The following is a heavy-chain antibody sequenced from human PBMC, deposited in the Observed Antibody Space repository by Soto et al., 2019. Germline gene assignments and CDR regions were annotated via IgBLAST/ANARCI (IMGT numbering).Heavy chain of an antibody. CDR1: GGAFNGYY. V-gene: IGHV4-34*01. CDR3: ARAGAALVRGSIGGFDY. Sequence: QVHLQQWGAGLLKPSATLSLTCAVNGGAFNGYYWTWIRQSPGKGLHWIGAINHSGTVDYNPSLKSRVTVSIDTSKKQFSLTLTSVTAAETAVYYWARAGAALVRGSIGGFDYWGQGTLVTVSS. J-gene: IGHJ4*02. D-gene: IGHD3-10*01. CDR2: INHSGTV.